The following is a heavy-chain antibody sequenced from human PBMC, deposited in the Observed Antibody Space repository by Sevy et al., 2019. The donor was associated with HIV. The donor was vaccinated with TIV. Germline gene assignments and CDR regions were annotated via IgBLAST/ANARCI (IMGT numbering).Heavy chain of an antibody. Sequence: ASVKVSCKVSGYTLTELSMHWVRQAPGKGLEWMGGFDPEDGETIYAQKFQGRVTMTEDTSTDTAYMELSSLRSEDTAVYYCATASGSDQLRGDAFDIWGQGTMVTVSS. CDR3: ATASGSDQLRGDAFDI. CDR1: GYTLTELS. CDR2: FDPEDGET. J-gene: IGHJ3*02. V-gene: IGHV1-24*01. D-gene: IGHD1-26*01.